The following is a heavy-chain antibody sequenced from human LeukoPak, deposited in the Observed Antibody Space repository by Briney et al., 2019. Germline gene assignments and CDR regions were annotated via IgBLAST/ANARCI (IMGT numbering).Heavy chain of an antibody. D-gene: IGHD1-7*01. V-gene: IGHV3-11*04. CDR3: ARALIETGTSFDY. Sequence: GGSLRLSCAASGFTFSDYYISWIRQYPGKGLEWVSCISSSGTSTYYADSVKGRFTISRDNAKNSLYLQMNSLRAEDTAVYYCARALIETGTSFDYWGQGTLVTVSS. CDR2: ISSSGTST. CDR1: GFTFSDYY. J-gene: IGHJ4*02.